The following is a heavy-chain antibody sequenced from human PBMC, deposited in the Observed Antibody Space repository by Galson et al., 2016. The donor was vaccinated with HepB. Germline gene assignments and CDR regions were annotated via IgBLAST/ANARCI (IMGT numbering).Heavy chain of an antibody. J-gene: IGHJ2*01. Sequence: SLRLSCAASGFSVSDYYMSWVRQAPGKGLEWVSVIYSGGTTYYAESVKGRFTISRDNSKNMVYLQVNSLRVEDTAVFYCARGAWEVTTRGWYFDLWGRGTLVTVSS. CDR2: IYSGGTT. D-gene: IGHD4-17*01. CDR3: ARGAWEVTTRGWYFDL. V-gene: IGHV3-53*01. CDR1: GFSVSDYY.